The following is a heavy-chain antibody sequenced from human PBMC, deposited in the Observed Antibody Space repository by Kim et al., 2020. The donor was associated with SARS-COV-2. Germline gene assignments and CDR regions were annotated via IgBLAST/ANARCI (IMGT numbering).Heavy chain of an antibody. V-gene: IGHV3-23*01. D-gene: IGHD6-19*01. CDR1: EFSFSSYA. J-gene: IGHJ3*02. CDR2: ISGSGGRT. CDR3: AKDRISSGYYDAFDI. Sequence: GGSLRLSCAASEFSFSSYAMSWVRQAPGKGLEWVSSISGSGGRTYYADSVKGRFTISRDNSKNTLYLQMNSLRAEDTAVYYCAKDRISSGYYDAFDIWGQGTMVTVSS.